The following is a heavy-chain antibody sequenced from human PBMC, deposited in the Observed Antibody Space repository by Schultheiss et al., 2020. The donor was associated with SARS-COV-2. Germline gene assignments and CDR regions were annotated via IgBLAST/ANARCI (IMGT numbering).Heavy chain of an antibody. J-gene: IGHJ5*02. V-gene: IGHV4-59*08. D-gene: IGHD1-26*01. CDR2: VYYTGSA. Sequence: SQTLSLTCTVSGGSISSYYWSWIRQHPGKGLEWIGYVYYTGSANYNPSLKSRVTISVDTSKNQFSLKLSSVTAADTAVYYCARNEIVGATLGKFDPWGQGTLVTVSS. CDR3: ARNEIVGATLGKFDP. CDR1: GGSISSYY.